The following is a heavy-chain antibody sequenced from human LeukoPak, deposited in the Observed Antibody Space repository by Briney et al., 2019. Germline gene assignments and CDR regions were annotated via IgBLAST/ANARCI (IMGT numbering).Heavy chain of an antibody. CDR1: GGSISSSGYY. D-gene: IGHD6-13*01. Sequence: PSETLSLTCSASGGSISSSGYYWGWIRQPPGKGLEWIGSVYYSGTTYYNPSLKSRVIISVDTSKNQFSLRLSSVTAADTAIYYCAREYSSNRYDYWGQGTPVSVSS. V-gene: IGHV4-39*07. CDR3: AREYSSNRYDY. J-gene: IGHJ4*02. CDR2: VYYSGTT.